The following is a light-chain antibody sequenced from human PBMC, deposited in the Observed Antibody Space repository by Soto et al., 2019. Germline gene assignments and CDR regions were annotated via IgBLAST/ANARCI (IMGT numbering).Light chain of an antibody. CDR1: QSIDTN. V-gene: IGKV3-11*01. CDR3: QQRGNWPRTWA. CDR2: DAS. J-gene: IGKJ1*01. Sequence: EIVLTQSPVTLSLSPGEGATLSCKASQSIDTNLGWYQQKPGQAPRLLIYDASLRATGIPARFTGSGSGTDSTLTISSLEPEDFAVYYCQQRGNWPRTWAFGQGTKVDIK.